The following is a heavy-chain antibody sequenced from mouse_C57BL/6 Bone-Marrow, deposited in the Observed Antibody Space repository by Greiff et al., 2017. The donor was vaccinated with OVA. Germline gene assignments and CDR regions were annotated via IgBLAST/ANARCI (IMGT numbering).Heavy chain of an antibody. CDR3: ARADDGYYGICYAMDY. V-gene: IGHV3-6*01. D-gene: IGHD2-3*01. J-gene: IGHJ4*01. Sequence: EVQLQESGPGLVKPSQSLSLTCSVTGYSITSGYYWNWIRQFPGNKLEWMGYISYDGSNNYNPSLKNRISITRDTSKNQFFLKLNSVTTEDTATYYCARADDGYYGICYAMDYWGQGTSVTVSS. CDR2: ISYDGSN. CDR1: GYSITSGYY.